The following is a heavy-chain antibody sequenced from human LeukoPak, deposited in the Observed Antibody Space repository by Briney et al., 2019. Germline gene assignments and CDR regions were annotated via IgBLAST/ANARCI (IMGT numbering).Heavy chain of an antibody. J-gene: IGHJ4*02. D-gene: IGHD3-10*01. CDR2: IYNSGTT. V-gene: IGHV4-4*07. CDR3: ARGRASYDY. Sequence: SETLSLTCTVSGGSVSNYYWTWIRQPAGKGLEWIGRIYNSGTTNYNPSLKSRVTMSVDTSKNQFSLKLSSVTAADTGVYYCARGRASYDYWGQGTLVTVSS. CDR1: GGSVSNYY.